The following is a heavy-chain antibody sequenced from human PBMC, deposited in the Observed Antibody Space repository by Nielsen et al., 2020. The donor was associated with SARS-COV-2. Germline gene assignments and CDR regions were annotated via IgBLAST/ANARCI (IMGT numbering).Heavy chain of an antibody. J-gene: IGHJ4*02. CDR2: ISWNSGSI. Sequence: GGSLRLSCAASGFTFDDYAMHWVRQAPGKGLEWVSGISWNSGSIGYADSVKGRFTISRDNAKNSLYLQMNSLRAEDTALYYCAKFGVGGNGYFDYWGQGTLVTVSS. CDR3: AKFGVGGNGYFDY. D-gene: IGHD3-3*01. CDR1: GFTFDDYA. V-gene: IGHV3-9*01.